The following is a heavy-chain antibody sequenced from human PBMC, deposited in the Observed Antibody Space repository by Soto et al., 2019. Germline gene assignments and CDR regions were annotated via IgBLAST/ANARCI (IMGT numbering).Heavy chain of an antibody. CDR1: GYTFITYD. CDR2: MNPNNGNS. J-gene: IGHJ4*02. V-gene: IGHV1-8*01. Sequence: QVQLVQSGAEVKKPGASVKVSCKASGYTFITYDINWVRQAAGQGLEWMGWMNPNNGNSGYAPKLQGRLTMTRNNSIGTAYMELRRLRFDDTAVYFCARRKERSGHNYVDSWGQGSLVTVSS. CDR3: ARRKERSGHNYVDS.